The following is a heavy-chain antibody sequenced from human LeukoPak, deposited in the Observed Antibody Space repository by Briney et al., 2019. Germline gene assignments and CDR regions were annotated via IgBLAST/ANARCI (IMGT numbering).Heavy chain of an antibody. V-gene: IGHV1-69*05. D-gene: IGHD2-2*01. CDR3: ARGFVVKPARYYFDS. J-gene: IGHJ4*02. Sequence: SSVKVSCKASGGTLRTYAVSWVRQAPGQGLEWVGGIIPIFDTEDYAQKFQGGVTISTDEFTDTAYMELSSLRSDDTAVYYCARGFVVKPARYYFDSWGQGTLVTVSS. CDR2: IIPIFDTE. CDR1: GGTLRTYA.